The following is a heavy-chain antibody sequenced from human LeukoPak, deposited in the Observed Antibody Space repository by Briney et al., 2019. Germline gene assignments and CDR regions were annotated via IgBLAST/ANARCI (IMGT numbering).Heavy chain of an antibody. J-gene: IGHJ4*02. CDR2: INTDGSST. Sequence: PGGSLRLSCAASGFTFSNYWMHWVRQAPGKGLVWVSRINTDGSSTSYADSVKGRFTISRDNAKNTLYLQMNSLRAEDTAVYYCAKDYPAYSSGWYVFDYWGQGTLVTVSS. CDR1: GFTFSNYW. D-gene: IGHD6-19*01. V-gene: IGHV3-74*01. CDR3: AKDYPAYSSGWYVFDY.